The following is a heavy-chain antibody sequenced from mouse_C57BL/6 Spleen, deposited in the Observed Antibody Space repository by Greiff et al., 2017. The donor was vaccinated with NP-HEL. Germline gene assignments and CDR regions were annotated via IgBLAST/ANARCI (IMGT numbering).Heavy chain of an antibody. D-gene: IGHD2-1*01. CDR3: AREDYGNYGWFAY. Sequence: QVQLQQPGAELVRPGSSVKLSCKASGYTFTSYWMHWVKQRPIQGLEWIGNIDPSDSETHYNQKFKDKATLTVDKSSSTAYMQLSSLTSEDSAVYYCAREDYGNYGWFAYWGQGTLVTVSA. J-gene: IGHJ3*01. CDR1: GYTFTSYW. V-gene: IGHV1-52*01. CDR2: IDPSDSET.